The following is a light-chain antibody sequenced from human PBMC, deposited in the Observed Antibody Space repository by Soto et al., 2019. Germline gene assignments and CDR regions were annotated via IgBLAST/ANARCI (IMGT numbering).Light chain of an antibody. J-gene: IGKJ1*01. CDR1: QSVSSK. Sequence: EIVMTQSPATLSVSPGEGATLSCRASQSVSSKLAWYQQKPGQAPRLLIYGASTRATGIPARFSGSESGADFTLTISSLQSEDFAVYYCQQYNNWPRTFGQGTKVDIK. CDR2: GAS. V-gene: IGKV3-15*01. CDR3: QQYNNWPRT.